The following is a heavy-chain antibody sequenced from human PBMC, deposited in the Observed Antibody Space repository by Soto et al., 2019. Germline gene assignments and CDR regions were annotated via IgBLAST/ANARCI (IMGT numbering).Heavy chain of an antibody. Sequence: QVQLVQSGAEVKKPGASVKVSCKASGYTFTSYHISWVRQAPGQGLEWMGWISAYNGNTNYAQKLQGRVTMTTDTXXXXXXXXXXXXXXXXTAXYYCARVAPPSDYWGQGTLVTVSS. V-gene: IGHV1-18*01. CDR1: GYTFTSYH. J-gene: IGHJ4*02. CDR2: ISAYNGNT. CDR3: ARVAPPSDY.